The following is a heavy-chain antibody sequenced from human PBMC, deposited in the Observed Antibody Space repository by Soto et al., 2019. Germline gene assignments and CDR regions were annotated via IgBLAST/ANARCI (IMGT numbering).Heavy chain of an antibody. J-gene: IGHJ4*02. CDR2: IYPGDSDT. CDR1: GHIFSNYW. Sequence: GESLMISCKGSGHIFSNYWIGWVRQMPGKGLEWMGIIYPGDSDTRYSPSFQGQVTITVDKSINTAYLQWSRLKASDTAIYYCARQRLWGTSGYYYFENWGQGTLVTVSS. D-gene: IGHD3-22*01. V-gene: IGHV5-51*01. CDR3: ARQRLWGTSGYYYFEN.